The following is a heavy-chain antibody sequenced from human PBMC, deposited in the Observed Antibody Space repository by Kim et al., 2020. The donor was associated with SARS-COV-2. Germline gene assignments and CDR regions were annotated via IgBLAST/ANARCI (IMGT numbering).Heavy chain of an antibody. CDR1: GFTFDDYA. D-gene: IGHD5-18*01. CDR2: ISWNSGSI. CDR3: AKVTAMEPV. V-gene: IGHV3-9*01. Sequence: GGSLRLSCAASGFTFDDYAMHWVRQAPGKGLEWVSGISWNSGSIGYADSVKGRFTISRDNAKNSLYLQMNSLRAEDTALYYCAKVTAMEPVWGQGTLVTVSS. J-gene: IGHJ4*02.